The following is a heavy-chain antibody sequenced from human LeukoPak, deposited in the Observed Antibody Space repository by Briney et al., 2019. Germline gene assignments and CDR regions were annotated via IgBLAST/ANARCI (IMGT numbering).Heavy chain of an antibody. Sequence: PGGSLRLSCAASGLTFSDYPIHWVRQAPGKGLEWVAVTSHDGTKRYYADSAKGRFTISRDNPKNTLFLQMNSLKTEDTAVYYCARGDLIQLWSPSFDPWGQGTLVTVSS. D-gene: IGHD5-18*01. CDR1: GLTFSDYP. J-gene: IGHJ5*02. V-gene: IGHV3-30*04. CDR2: TSHDGTKR. CDR3: ARGDLIQLWSPSFDP.